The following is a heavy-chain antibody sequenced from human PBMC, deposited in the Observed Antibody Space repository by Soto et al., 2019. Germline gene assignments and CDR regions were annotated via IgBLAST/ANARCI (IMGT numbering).Heavy chain of an antibody. CDR2: ISPSGGST. V-gene: IGHV3-23*01. CDR1: GFTFSSYA. Sequence: EVQMLESGGGLVQPGGSLRLSCAASGFTFSSYAMTWVRQAPGKGLEWVSAISPSGGSTYYPDSVKGRFTISRDNSKNTLYLQMNSLRAEDTAVYYCATVPRGYDSSGPPHYYYYGVDVWGHGTTVTVSS. CDR3: ATVPRGYDSSGPPHYYYYGVDV. D-gene: IGHD3-22*01. J-gene: IGHJ6*02.